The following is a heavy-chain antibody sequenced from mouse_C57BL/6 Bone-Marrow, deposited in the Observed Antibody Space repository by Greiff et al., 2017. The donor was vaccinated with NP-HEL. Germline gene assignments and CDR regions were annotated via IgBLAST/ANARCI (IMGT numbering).Heavy chain of an antibody. Sequence: EVKLMESEGGLVQPGSSMKLSCTASGFTFSDYYMAWVRQVPEKGLEWVANINYDGSSTYYLDSLKSRFIISRDNAKNIIYLQMSSLKSEDTATYYCARERGNDAMDYWGQGTSVTVSS. CDR1: GFTFSDYY. D-gene: IGHD2-1*01. CDR2: INYDGSST. J-gene: IGHJ4*01. V-gene: IGHV5-16*01. CDR3: ARERGNDAMDY.